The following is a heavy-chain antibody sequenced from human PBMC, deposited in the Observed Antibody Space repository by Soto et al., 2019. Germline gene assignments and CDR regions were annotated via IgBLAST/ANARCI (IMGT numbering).Heavy chain of an antibody. CDR1: GGSISSSSYC. CDR3: ARLRGLTTVITNWYFDL. D-gene: IGHD4-17*01. V-gene: IGHV4-39*01. Sequence: SETLSLTCTVSGGSISSSSYCWGWIRQPPGKGLEWIGSIYYSGSTYYNPSLKSRVTISVDTSKNQFSLKLSSVTAADTAVYYCARLRGLTTVITNWYFDLWGRGTLVTVSS. J-gene: IGHJ2*01. CDR2: IYYSGST.